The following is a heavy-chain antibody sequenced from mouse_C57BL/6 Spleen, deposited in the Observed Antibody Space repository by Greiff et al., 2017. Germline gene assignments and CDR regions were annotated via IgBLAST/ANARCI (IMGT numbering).Heavy chain of an antibody. Sequence: QVQLQQPGAELVRPGSSVKLSCKASGYTFTSYWMDWVKQRPGQGLEWIGNIYPSDSETHYNQKFKDKATLTVDKSSSTAYMQLSSLTSADSAVYYCARSYGYPYAMDYWGQGTSVTVSS. J-gene: IGHJ4*01. CDR1: GYTFTSYW. CDR3: ARSYGYPYAMDY. V-gene: IGHV1-61*01. D-gene: IGHD2-2*01. CDR2: IYPSDSET.